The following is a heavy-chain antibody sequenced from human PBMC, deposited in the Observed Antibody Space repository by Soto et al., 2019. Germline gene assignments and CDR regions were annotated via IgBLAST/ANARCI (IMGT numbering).Heavy chain of an antibody. CDR1: GGTFSSYA. Sequence: SVKVSCKASGGTFSSYAISWVRQAPGQGLEWMGGIIPIFGTANYAQKFQGRVTITADKSTSTAYMELSSLRSEDTAVYYCARAPRGYSGYDYPPGFTYGMDLWGQGTIVTVSS. CDR2: IIPIFGTA. V-gene: IGHV1-69*06. J-gene: IGHJ6*02. CDR3: ARAPRGYSGYDYPPGFTYGMDL. D-gene: IGHD5-12*01.